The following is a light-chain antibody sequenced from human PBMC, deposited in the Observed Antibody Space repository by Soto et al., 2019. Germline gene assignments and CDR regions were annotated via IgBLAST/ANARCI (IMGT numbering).Light chain of an antibody. J-gene: IGLJ1*01. CDR2: GNS. CDR1: DSNTGAGYG. V-gene: IGLV1-40*01. Sequence: QSVLTQPPSVSGAPGQRVTISCTGGDSNTGAGYGVHWYQQFPGTAPKLLIHGNSNRPSGVPDRLSGSKSGASASLAITGLQTEDDADYFCQSYDSSLSEYVFGTGTKLTVL. CDR3: QSYDSSLSEYV.